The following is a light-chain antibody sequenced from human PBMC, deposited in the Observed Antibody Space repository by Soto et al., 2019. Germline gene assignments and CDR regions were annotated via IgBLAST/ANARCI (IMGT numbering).Light chain of an antibody. V-gene: IGKV2-28*01. Sequence: YISMDSVPQSNRCICLAWYQQKPGQAPRLLIYVASSRASGIPDRFSGSGSETEFTLNIRRLESEDLGVYYWRQPLQSPGTFGGGTKVDIK. J-gene: IGKJ4*01. CDR3: RQPLQSPGT. CDR2: VAS. CDR1: DSVPQSNRCIC.